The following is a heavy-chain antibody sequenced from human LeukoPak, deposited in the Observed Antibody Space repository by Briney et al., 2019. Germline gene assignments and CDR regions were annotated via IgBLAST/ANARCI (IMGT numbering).Heavy chain of an antibody. CDR1: GGSFSGYY. V-gene: IGHV4-34*01. CDR2: INHSGST. Sequence: PSETLSLTCAVYGGSFSGYYWSWIRQPPGKGLEWIGEINHSGSTNYNPSLKSRVTISVDTSKNQFSLKLSSVTAADTGVYYCARGMTLFDYWGQGTLVTVSS. J-gene: IGHJ4*02. CDR3: ARGMTLFDY.